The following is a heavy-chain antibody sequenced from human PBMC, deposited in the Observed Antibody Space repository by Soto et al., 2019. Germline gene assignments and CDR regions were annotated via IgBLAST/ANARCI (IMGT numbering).Heavy chain of an antibody. V-gene: IGHV3-21*01. D-gene: IGHD5-18*01. CDR2: ISSSSTFI. CDR1: GFTFSSYV. J-gene: IGHJ4*02. Sequence: GGSLRLSCAASGFTFSSYVMNWVGQAPGKGLEWVSFISSSSTFIYYADSVNGRFTISRDNAKNSLYLQMNSLGAEDTAVYYCARDLGYSYGYPLDYWGQGTLVTVSS. CDR3: ARDLGYSYGYPLDY.